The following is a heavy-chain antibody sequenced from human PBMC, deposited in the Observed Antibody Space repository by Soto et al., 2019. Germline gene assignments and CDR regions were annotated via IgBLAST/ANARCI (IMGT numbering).Heavy chain of an antibody. CDR3: AKDVVGGVYYYEYGMDV. D-gene: IGHD2-15*01. CDR2: ISGSGGST. Sequence: PGGSLRLSCAASGFTFSSYAMSWVRQAPGKGLEWVSAISGSGGSTYYADSVKGRFTISRDNSKNTLYLQMNSLRAEDTAVYYCAKDVVGGVYYYEYGMDVWGVGTTVTVSS. J-gene: IGHJ6*01. V-gene: IGHV3-23*01. CDR1: GFTFSSYA.